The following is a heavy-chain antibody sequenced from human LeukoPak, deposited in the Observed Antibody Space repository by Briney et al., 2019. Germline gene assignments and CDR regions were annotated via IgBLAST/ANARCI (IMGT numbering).Heavy chain of an antibody. CDR2: IYTSGST. CDR3: ARVSYYYDSSGYCFDY. CDR1: GGSISSYY. V-gene: IGHV4-4*07. J-gene: IGHJ4*02. Sequence: SETLSLTCTVSGGSISSYYWSWIRQPAGKGLEWIGRIYTSGSTNYNPSLKSRVTISVDKSKNQFSLKLSSVTAADTAVCYCARVSYYYDSSGYCFDYWGQGTLVTVSS. D-gene: IGHD3-22*01.